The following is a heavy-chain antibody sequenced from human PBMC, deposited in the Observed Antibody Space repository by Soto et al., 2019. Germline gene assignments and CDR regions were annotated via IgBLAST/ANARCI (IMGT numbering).Heavy chain of an antibody. V-gene: IGHV3-73*02. CDR1: GFTFSGSA. D-gene: IGHD6-6*01. J-gene: IGHJ6*02. CDR2: IRSKANSYAT. Sequence: EVQLVESGGGLVQPGGSLKLSCAASGFTFSGSAMHWVRQASGKGLEWVGRIRSKANSYATAYAASVKGRFTISRDDSKNMAYLQMNSLKTEDTAVYYCTRHKGLMEYSSSYYYYYYGMDVWGQGTTVTVSS. CDR3: TRHKGLMEYSSSYYYYYYGMDV.